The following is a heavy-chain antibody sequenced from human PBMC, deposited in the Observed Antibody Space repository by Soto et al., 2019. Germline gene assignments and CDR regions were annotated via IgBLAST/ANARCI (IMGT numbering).Heavy chain of an antibody. D-gene: IGHD3-22*01. CDR2: INHSGST. CDR1: GGSFSGHY. J-gene: IGHJ4*02. Sequence: QVQLQQWGAGLLKPSETLSLTCAVYGGSFSGHYWSWIRQSPGMGLEWIGEINHSGSTNQDQSLQCRVTISVDASKNQFSLKLRSVTAADTAVYYCARGITLVLAVQRDAPDKYYFDSWGQGTLVTVSS. CDR3: ARGITLVLAVQRDAPDKYYFDS. V-gene: IGHV4-34*01.